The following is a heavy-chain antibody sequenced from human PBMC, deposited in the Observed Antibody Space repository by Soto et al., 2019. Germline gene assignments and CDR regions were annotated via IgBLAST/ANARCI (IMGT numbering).Heavy chain of an antibody. D-gene: IGHD1-26*01. CDR1: GFSITSFA. V-gene: IGHV3-23*01. Sequence: XVSLRLSCVASGFSITSFAMSWVRQAPGKGLEWASAISASGGSTYADSVKGRFTISRDNSKSTLYLQMNSLRVEDTAVYYCAKVLSSGSYSGALEYWGQGALVTVSS. J-gene: IGHJ4*02. CDR2: ISASGGST. CDR3: AKVLSSGSYSGALEY.